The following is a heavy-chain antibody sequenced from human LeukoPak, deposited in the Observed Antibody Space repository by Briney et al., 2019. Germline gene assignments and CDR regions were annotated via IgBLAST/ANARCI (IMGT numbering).Heavy chain of an antibody. V-gene: IGHV4-39*07. J-gene: IGHJ4*02. CDR2: IHDTGST. CDR1: GGSISSSRHC. D-gene: IGHD3-9*01. Sequence: PSETLSLTCTVSGGSISSSRHCWGWVRRPPGKGLEWIGEIHDTGSTNYNPPLKSRVTMSLDKSKNQFSLNLNSVTAADTAVYYCATYYDILSGYTFDYWGQGTLVAVSS. CDR3: ATYYDILSGYTFDY.